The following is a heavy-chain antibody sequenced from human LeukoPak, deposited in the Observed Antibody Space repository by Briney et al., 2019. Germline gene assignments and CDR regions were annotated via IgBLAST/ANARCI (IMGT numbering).Heavy chain of an antibody. CDR2: IEPSGFTI. CDR1: GLTFTTYA. D-gene: IGHD1-26*01. J-gene: IGHJ5*02. Sequence: GGSLRLSCAASGLTFTTYAMNWVRQAPGRGLEWVSSIEPSGFTIFYANTVKGRFTISRDNAKNSLYLQMKSLRVEDTGVYYCARDAGGRTQREGWFDPWGQGTLVTVSS. V-gene: IGHV3-21*01. CDR3: ARDAGGRTQREGWFDP.